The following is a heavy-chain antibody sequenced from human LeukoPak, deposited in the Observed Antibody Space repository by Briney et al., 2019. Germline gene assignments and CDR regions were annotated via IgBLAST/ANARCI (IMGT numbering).Heavy chain of an antibody. Sequence: GASVKVSCKASGGTFSSYAISWVRQAPGQGLEWMGGIIPIFGTANYAQKFQGRVTITADESTSTAYMELSSLRSEDTAVYYCARDEPGYSSSWYTSYYYYYMDVWGKGTTVTVSS. D-gene: IGHD6-13*01. V-gene: IGHV1-69*13. CDR2: IIPIFGTA. J-gene: IGHJ6*03. CDR3: ARDEPGYSSSWYTSYYYYYMDV. CDR1: GGTFSSYA.